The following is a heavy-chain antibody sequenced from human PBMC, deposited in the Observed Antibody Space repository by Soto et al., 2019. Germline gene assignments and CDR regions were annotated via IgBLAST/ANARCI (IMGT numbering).Heavy chain of an antibody. D-gene: IGHD3-3*01. CDR3: ERVSGEVRLLEWLVYYYYGMDV. Sequence: SETMSRTSAVYGGYFSGYYWSWIRQPPGNGLEWSGEINHSGSTNYSPCLKSRVTISVDTSKNQFSLKLSSVTAADKAVYYWERVSGEVRLLEWLVYYYYGMDVWGQGTTVTVSS. J-gene: IGHJ6*02. V-gene: IGHV4-34*01. CDR1: GGYFSGYY. CDR2: INHSGST.